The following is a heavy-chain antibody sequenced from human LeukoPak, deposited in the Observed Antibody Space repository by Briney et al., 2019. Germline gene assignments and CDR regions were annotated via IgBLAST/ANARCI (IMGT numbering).Heavy chain of an antibody. D-gene: IGHD3-10*01. V-gene: IGHV3-23*01. CDR2: IFQGGGEI. Sequence: GGSLRLSCAASGFTFSTFAMIWVRQPPGKGLEWVSSIFQGGGEIHYADSVRGRFTISRDNSKNTLYLQMNSLRAEDTAVYYCARHGSMTLIRGRLRYYYMDVWGKGTTVTISS. CDR3: ARHGSMTLIRGRLRYYYMDV. J-gene: IGHJ6*03. CDR1: GFTFSTFA.